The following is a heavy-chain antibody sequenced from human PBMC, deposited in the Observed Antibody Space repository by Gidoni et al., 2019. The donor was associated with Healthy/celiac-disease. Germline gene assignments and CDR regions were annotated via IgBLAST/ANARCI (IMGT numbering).Heavy chain of an antibody. D-gene: IGHD7-27*01. V-gene: IGHV3-23*01. CDR1: GFTFSTYA. Sequence: EVQLLESGGGLVQPGGSLRLSCAASGFTFSTYAMSWVRQAPGKGLEWVSAISGSGSSTYYAASVKGRFTISRENSKNTLYLQMNSLRAEDTALYYCAKDSNWGDPDIFDCWGQGTLVTVSS. CDR3: AKDSNWGDPDIFDC. CDR2: ISGSGSST. J-gene: IGHJ4*02.